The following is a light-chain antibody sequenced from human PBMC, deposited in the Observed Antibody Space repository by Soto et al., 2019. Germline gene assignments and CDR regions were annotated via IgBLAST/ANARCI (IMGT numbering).Light chain of an antibody. J-gene: IGKJ4*01. CDR3: QQYNNWPPLT. V-gene: IGKV3-15*01. CDR2: GAS. Sequence: EVVMTQSPATLSVSPGERATLSCRASQSVSRNLAWYQQKPGQAPRLLIYGASTRATGIPARFSGSGSGTEFTLTISSLQSEDFAVYSCQQYNNWPPLTFDGGTKVEIK. CDR1: QSVSRN.